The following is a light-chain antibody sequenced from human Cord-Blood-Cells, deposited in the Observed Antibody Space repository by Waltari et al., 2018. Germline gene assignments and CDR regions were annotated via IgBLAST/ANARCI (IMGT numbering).Light chain of an antibody. V-gene: IGLV2-11*01. Sequence: QSALTQPRSVSGSPGQSVTISCTGTSSDVGGYNYVSWYQQHPGKAPKLMIYDVSKRPSGSPDRFSGSKSGNTASLPISGLQAEDEADYYGCSYAGSYTWVFGGGTKLTVL. CDR2: DVS. CDR3: CSYAGSYTWV. J-gene: IGLJ3*02. CDR1: SSDVGGYNY.